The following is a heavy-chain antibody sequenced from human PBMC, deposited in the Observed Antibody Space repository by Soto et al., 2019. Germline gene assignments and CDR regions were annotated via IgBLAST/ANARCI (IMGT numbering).Heavy chain of an antibody. D-gene: IGHD1-1*01. CDR1: GYTFTNYW. J-gene: IGHJ4*02. CDR2: IYPGDSNT. Sequence: GESLKISCKASGYTFTNYWIGWVRQMPGKGLEWMGIIYPGDSNTRYGPSFHGQVSISADTSISTAYLQWSSLKASDTAMYFCATTPRNENTGLWPFWRQGTLVPVSS. V-gene: IGHV5-51*01. CDR3: ATTPRNENTGLWPF.